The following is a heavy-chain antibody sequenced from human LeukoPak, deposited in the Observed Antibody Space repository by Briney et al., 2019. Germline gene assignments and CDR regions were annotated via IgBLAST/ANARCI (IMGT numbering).Heavy chain of an antibody. J-gene: IGHJ4*01. CDR1: GFIFSSYW. V-gene: IGHV3-7*02. CDR2: IKPEGREK. Sequence: PGGSLRLSCGASGFIFSSYWMSWVRQARGKGLEGVANIKPEGREKYYVDSVKGRFTISRDSAKNSVYVQMNGLRAEDTVLYYCARQLFTSGYYWGYWGDGTLVSVS. D-gene: IGHD6-19*01. CDR3: ARQLFTSGYYWGY.